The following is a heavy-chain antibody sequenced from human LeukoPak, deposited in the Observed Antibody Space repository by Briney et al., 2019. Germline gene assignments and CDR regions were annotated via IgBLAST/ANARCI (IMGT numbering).Heavy chain of an antibody. CDR3: ARPFIAAAGTDY. CDR2: ISSSSYI. V-gene: IGHV3-21*01. J-gene: IGHJ4*02. D-gene: IGHD6-13*01. CDR1: GFTFSSYS. Sequence: PGGSLGLSCAASGFTFSSYSMNWVRQAPGKGLEWVSSISSSSYIYYADSVRGRFTISRDNAKNSLYLQMNSLRAEDTAVYYCARPFIAAAGTDYWGQGTLVTVSS.